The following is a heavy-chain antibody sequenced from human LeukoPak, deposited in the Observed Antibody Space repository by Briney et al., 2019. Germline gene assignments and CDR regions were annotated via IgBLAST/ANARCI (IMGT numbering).Heavy chain of an antibody. CDR1: GFTFSSYG. CDR3: AKDEVGGDYRFDY. J-gene: IGHJ4*02. CDR2: IRYDASNK. Sequence: GGSLRLSCAASGFTFSSYGMHWLRQAPGKGLEWVAYIRYDASNKYYADSVKGRFTNSRDNSKNTLYLQMNSLRAEDTAVYYCAKDEVGGDYRFDYWGQGILVTVSS. D-gene: IGHD4-17*01. V-gene: IGHV3-30*02.